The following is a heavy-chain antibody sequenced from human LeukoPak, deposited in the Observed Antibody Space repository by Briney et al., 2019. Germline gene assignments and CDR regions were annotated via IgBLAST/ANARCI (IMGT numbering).Heavy chain of an antibody. J-gene: IGHJ1*01. D-gene: IGHD3-22*01. Sequence: SEILSLTCTVSGGSISSYYWSWIRQPPGKGLEWIGYIYYSGSTNYNPSLKSRVTISVDASKNQFSLKLSSVTAADTAVYYCARGITYYDSSGYYVVYFQHWGQGTLVTVSS. CDR3: ARGITYYDSSGYYVVYFQH. CDR1: GGSISSYY. V-gene: IGHV4-59*01. CDR2: IYYSGST.